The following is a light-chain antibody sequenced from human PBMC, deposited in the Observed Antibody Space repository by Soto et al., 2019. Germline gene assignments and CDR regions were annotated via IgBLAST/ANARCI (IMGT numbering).Light chain of an antibody. V-gene: IGKV3-15*01. J-gene: IGKJ1*01. CDR1: QSVSNN. CDR3: QQYNNWPPRT. CDR2: GAS. Sequence: EIVMTQSPATLSVSPGERATRSCRASQSVSNNLAWYQQKPGQAPRLLIYGASTRATGIPARFSGSGSGTEVTLTISSLQSEDFAVYYCQQYNNWPPRTFGQGTKVEIK.